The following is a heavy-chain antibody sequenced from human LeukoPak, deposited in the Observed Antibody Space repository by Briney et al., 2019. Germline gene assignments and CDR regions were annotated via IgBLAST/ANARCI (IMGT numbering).Heavy chain of an antibody. D-gene: IGHD3-22*01. V-gene: IGHV4-59*01. CDR2: IYYTGST. CDR3: AREPVGVVSPFDY. CDR1: GGSISSYY. J-gene: IGHJ4*02. Sequence: PSETLSLTCTVSGGSISSYYWNWIRQPPGKGLEWIGYIYYTGSTNSSPSLKSRVTLSVDTSKNQFSLKLSSVTAADTAVYYCAREPVGVVSPFDYWGQGTLVTVSS.